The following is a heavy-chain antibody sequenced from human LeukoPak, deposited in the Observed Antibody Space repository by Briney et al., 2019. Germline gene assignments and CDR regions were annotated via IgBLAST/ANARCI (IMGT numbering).Heavy chain of an antibody. Sequence: SETLSLTCTVSGASISSSSYYWGWIRRSPGRGLEWIGRIYTSGSTNYNPSLKSRVTISVDTSKNQFSLKLSSVTAADTAVYYCVREYYDFWTGARYYMDVWGKGTTVTVSS. J-gene: IGHJ6*03. CDR3: VREYYDFWTGARYYMDV. CDR1: GASISSSSYY. V-gene: IGHV4-39*07. CDR2: IYTSGST. D-gene: IGHD3-3*01.